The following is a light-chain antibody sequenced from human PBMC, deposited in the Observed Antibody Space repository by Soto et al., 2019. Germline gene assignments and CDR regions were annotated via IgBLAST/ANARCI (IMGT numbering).Light chain of an antibody. V-gene: IGLV2-14*01. Sequence: LTQPASVSGSPGQSITISCTGTSSDVGGYNYVSWYQQHPGKAPKLMIYEVSNRPSGVSNHFSGSKSGNTASLTISGLQAEDEADYYCSSYTSSSPLYVFGTGTKGTVL. CDR1: SSDVGGYNY. CDR2: EVS. CDR3: SSYTSSSPLYV. J-gene: IGLJ1*01.